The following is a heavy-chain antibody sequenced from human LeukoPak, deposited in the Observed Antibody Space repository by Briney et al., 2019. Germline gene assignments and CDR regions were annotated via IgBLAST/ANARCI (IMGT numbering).Heavy chain of an antibody. CDR2: IHYTGRT. D-gene: IGHD3-10*01. V-gene: IGHV4-39*01. CDR1: GASINTTSFY. J-gene: IGHJ5*02. CDR3: ARQGSMTRGGYWLDP. Sequence: PSETLSLTCTVSGASINTTSFYWAWIRQPPGKGLESIGNIHYTGRTYSNASLNSRVTISVDTSKNQFSLKLTSVSAADTAVYYCARQGSMTRGGYWLDPWGRGTLVIVSS.